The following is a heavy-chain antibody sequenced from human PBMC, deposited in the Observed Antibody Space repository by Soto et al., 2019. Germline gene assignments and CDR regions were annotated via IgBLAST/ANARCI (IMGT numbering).Heavy chain of an antibody. CDR3: ARDPNGGNVLYYGMDV. V-gene: IGHV4-31*11. CDR2: IYYSGNT. D-gene: IGHD2-8*01. CDR1: GGSISSGSYY. J-gene: IGHJ6*02. Sequence: SETLSLTCAVSGGSISSGSYYGCLIRQHPGKPLGWIGFIYYSGNTCYHPSLQSRITISIDTSKNQFSLKLSSVTAADTAVYYCARDPNGGNVLYYGMDVWGQGTTVTVSS.